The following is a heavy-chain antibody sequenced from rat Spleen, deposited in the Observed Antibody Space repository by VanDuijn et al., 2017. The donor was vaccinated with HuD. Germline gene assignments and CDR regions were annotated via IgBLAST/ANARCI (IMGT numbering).Heavy chain of an antibody. D-gene: IGHD1-1*01. CDR3: ARRRTTVVPFDY. Sequence: EVQLVESDGGLVQPGRSLKLSCAASGFTFSDYGMAWVRQGPTKGLEWVATISYGDRSGHSSTYYRDSVKGRFTISRDNAKSTLYLQMDSLRSEDTATYYCARRRTTVVPFDYWGQGVMVTVSS. J-gene: IGHJ2*01. CDR1: GFTFSDYG. CDR2: ISYGDRSGHSST. V-gene: IGHV5-29*01.